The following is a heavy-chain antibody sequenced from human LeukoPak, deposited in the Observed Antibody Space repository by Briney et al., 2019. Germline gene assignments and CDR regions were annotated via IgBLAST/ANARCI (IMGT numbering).Heavy chain of an antibody. Sequence: GGSLRLSCAVAGITLSHYGMSWVRQAPGKGLEWVAGISGSGGGTNYADSVKGRFTISRDNAKNSLYLQMNSLRAEDTAVYYCARTANFAAGYYIDYWGQGTLVTVSS. J-gene: IGHJ4*02. CDR3: ARTANFAAGYYIDY. V-gene: IGHV3-23*01. CDR1: GITLSHYG. D-gene: IGHD6-13*01. CDR2: ISGSGGGT.